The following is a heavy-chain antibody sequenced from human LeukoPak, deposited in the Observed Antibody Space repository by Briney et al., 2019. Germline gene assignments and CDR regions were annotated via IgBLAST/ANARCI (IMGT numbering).Heavy chain of an antibody. V-gene: IGHV3-21*01. J-gene: IGHJ4*02. CDR3: AREPSSYYDYVWGSYRYGLDY. CDR2: ISSSSSYI. CDR1: GFTFSSYS. Sequence: GGSLRLSCAASGFTFSSYSMNWVRQAPGKGLEWVSSISSSSSYIYYADSVKGRFTISRDNAKNSLYLQMNSLRAEDTAVYYCAREPSSYYDYVWGSYRYGLDYWGQGTLVTVSS. D-gene: IGHD3-16*02.